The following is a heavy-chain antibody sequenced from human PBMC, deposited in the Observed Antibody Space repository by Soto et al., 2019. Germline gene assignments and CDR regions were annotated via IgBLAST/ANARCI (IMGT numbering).Heavy chain of an antibody. CDR1: GYACTSYG. J-gene: IGHJ4*02. V-gene: IGHV1-18*01. Sequence: QVQLVQCGAEVKKPGASVKVSCKASGYACTSYGISWVRQAHGQGLEWMGWISAYNGNTNYAQKLQGRVTMTTDTSTRTADMELRSLRSDDTAVYYCVVAAQPYYFDYWGQGTLVTVSS. CDR3: VVAAQPYYFDY. CDR2: ISAYNGNT. D-gene: IGHD2-15*01.